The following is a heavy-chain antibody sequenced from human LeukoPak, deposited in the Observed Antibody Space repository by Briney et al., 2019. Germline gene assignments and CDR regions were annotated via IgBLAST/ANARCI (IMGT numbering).Heavy chain of an antibody. CDR2: IRSDGSNK. CDR1: GFTFSNYG. CDR3: AKDLGFTPYYYYGTDV. V-gene: IGHV3-30*02. J-gene: IGHJ6*02. D-gene: IGHD1-26*01. Sequence: YPGGSLRLSCAASGFTFSNYGMHWVRQAPGKGLEWVAFIRSDGSNKFYADSVKGRFTISRDNSKNTLYLQMNSLRAEDTAVYYCAKDLGFTPYYYYGTDVWGQGTTVTVSS.